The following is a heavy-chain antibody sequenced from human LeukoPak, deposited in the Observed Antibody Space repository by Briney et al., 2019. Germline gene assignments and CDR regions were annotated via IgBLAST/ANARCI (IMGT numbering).Heavy chain of an antibody. CDR1: GYSFTNYW. J-gene: IGHJ4*02. D-gene: IGHD2-15*01. CDR2: IHPRDSDT. Sequence: GESLKISCKGSGYSFTNYWIGWVRQLPGKGLEWMGIIHPRDSDTRYSPSFQGQVTISADKSISTAYLQWSSLKASDTAMYYCARRYCSGSSCYLFDYWGQGTLVTVSS. V-gene: IGHV5-51*01. CDR3: ARRYCSGSSCYLFDY.